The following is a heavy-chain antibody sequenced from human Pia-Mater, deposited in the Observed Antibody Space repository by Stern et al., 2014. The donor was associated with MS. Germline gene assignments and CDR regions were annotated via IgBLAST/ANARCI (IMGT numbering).Heavy chain of an antibody. V-gene: IGHV5-51*01. CDR1: GYNFNIYW. J-gene: IGHJ4*02. Sequence: VQLVQSGTEVRKPGESLKISCKGSGYNFNIYWIAWVRQMPGQGLEWMGIISPGDSDTRYSPSFQGHVTFSVDKSISTAYLHLSGLNASDTAMYYCARQTTGWYSDYWGQGTLVAVSS. CDR3: ARQTTGWYSDY. CDR2: ISPGDSDT. D-gene: IGHD6-19*01.